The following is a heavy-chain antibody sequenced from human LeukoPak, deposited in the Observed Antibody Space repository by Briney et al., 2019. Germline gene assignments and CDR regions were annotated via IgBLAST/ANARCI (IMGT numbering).Heavy chain of an antibody. D-gene: IGHD4-17*01. CDR1: EFTFSNYW. V-gene: IGHV3-7*03. J-gene: IGHJ4*02. CDR2: INQDETEK. CDR3: AKGQASVTYKYFFDY. Sequence: GGSLRLSCAASEFTFSNYWMNWVRQAPGKGLEWVANINQDETEKHYVDSVKGRFTVSRDNSKDSLYLQMSSLRVDDTAVYYCAKGQASVTYKYFFDYWGQGTLVTVSS.